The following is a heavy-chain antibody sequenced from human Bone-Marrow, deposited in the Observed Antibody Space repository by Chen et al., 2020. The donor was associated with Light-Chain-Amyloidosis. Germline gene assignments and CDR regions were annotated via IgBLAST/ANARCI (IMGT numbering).Heavy chain of an antibody. CDR3: SREFTGYDDY. V-gene: IGHV3-74*01. Sequence: DVQLLESGGGLVQPGGSLRLSCAASGFTFRTSWMHWVRQAPGKGLVWVSRINPDGTIEDYADSVRGRFTISRDDAKSTVFLQMTSLRAEDTAVYYCSREFTGYDDYWGQGTLVTVSS. CDR1: GFTFRTSW. CDR2: INPDGTIE. J-gene: IGHJ4*02. D-gene: IGHD5-12*01.